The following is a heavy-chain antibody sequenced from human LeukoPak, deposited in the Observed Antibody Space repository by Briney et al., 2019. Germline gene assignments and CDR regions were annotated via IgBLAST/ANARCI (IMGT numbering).Heavy chain of an antibody. J-gene: IGHJ4*02. CDR2: ISYDGSNK. CDR1: GFTFSSYA. CDR3: AKGNYYDSSGYFDY. D-gene: IGHD3-22*01. V-gene: IGHV3-30*04. Sequence: GGSLRLSCAASGFTFSSYAMHWVRQAPGKGLEWVAVISYDGSNKYYADSVKGRFTISRDNSKNTLYLQMNSLRAEDTAVYYCAKGNYYDSSGYFDYWGQGTLVTVSS.